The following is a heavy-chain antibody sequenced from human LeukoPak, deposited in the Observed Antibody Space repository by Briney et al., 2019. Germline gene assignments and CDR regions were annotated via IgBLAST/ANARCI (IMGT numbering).Heavy chain of an antibody. V-gene: IGHV4-61*01. Sequence: SETLSLTCTVSGGSVSSGSDYWSWIRQPPGKGLEWIGYIFYSGSTNYNPSLKSRVTISVDTPKNQFSLKLSSVTAADTAVYYCARTKVTNYGMDVWGQGTTVTVSS. CDR1: GGSVSSGSDY. D-gene: IGHD4-17*01. CDR3: ARTKVTNYGMDV. CDR2: IFYSGST. J-gene: IGHJ6*02.